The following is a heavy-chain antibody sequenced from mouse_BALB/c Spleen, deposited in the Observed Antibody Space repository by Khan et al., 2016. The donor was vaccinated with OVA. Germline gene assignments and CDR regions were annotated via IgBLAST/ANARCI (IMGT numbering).Heavy chain of an antibody. V-gene: IGHV1-77*01. CDR1: GYTFTDYY. CDR3: ARRNYFGYTFAY. CDR2: ISPGSGDT. D-gene: IGHD1-2*01. J-gene: IGHJ3*01. Sequence: QVQLQQSGAELARPGASVKLSCKASGYTFTDYYINWVKLRTGQGLEWIGEISPGSGDTYYNERFKGKATLTAAKSSSTAYIQLSSLTSEASAVCFCARRNYFGYTFAYWGQGTLVTVSA.